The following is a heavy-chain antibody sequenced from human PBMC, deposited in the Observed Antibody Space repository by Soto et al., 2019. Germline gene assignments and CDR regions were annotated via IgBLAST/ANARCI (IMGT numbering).Heavy chain of an antibody. CDR2: ISGSGDDT. D-gene: IGHD1-1*01. J-gene: IGHJ4*02. V-gene: IGHV3-23*01. Sequence: QLLESGGGFVQPGGSLRLSCVASGFTFSNFAMAWVRQAPWEGLEWVSAISGSGDDTFYADSMKGRFTISRDNSKDTLYLQINSLRAEETAVYYCANPIPKTGTTFGFWGQGTLVTVSS. CDR1: GFTFSNFA. CDR3: ANPIPKTGTTFGF.